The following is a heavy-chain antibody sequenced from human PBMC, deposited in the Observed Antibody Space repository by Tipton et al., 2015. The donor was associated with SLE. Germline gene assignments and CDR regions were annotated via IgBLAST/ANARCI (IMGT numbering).Heavy chain of an antibody. CDR1: GFTFSSYG. J-gene: IGHJ5*02. D-gene: IGHD2-8*02. CDR3: TKDDGLCTGGKCYRWFDH. V-gene: IGHV3-33*06. Sequence: RSLRLSCAASGFTFSSYGMHWVRQAPGKGLEWVAIIWYDGSHQYYADSVKGRFTISRDNVKNSLYLQMDSLRVEDTAVYYCTKDDGLCTGGKCYRWFDHWGQGTLVSVSS. CDR2: IWYDGSHQ.